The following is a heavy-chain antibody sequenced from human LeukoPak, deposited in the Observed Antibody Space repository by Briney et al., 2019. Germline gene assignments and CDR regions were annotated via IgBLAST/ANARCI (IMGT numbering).Heavy chain of an antibody. V-gene: IGHV4-61*02. CDR3: AREWGSSPSPTFDY. CDR2: IYTSGST. D-gene: IGHD6-6*01. CDR1: GGSISSGSYY. Sequence: SQTLSLTCTVPGGSISSGSYYWSWIRQPAGKGLEGIGRIYTSGSTNYNPSLKSRVTISVDTSKNQFTLKLSSVTAAATAVYYCAREWGSSPSPTFDYWGQGTLVTVSS. J-gene: IGHJ4*02.